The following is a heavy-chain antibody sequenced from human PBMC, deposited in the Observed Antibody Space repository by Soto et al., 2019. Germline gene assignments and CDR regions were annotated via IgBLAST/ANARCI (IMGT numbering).Heavy chain of an antibody. D-gene: IGHD3-10*01. CDR3: ARAGSYGSGSYYNVY. J-gene: IGHJ4*02. CDR1: GGTFSSYA. Sequence: ASVKVSCKASGGTFSSYAISWVRQAPGQGLEWMGGIIPIFGTANYAQKFQGRVTITADESTSTAYMELSSLRSEDTAVYYCARAGSYGSGSYYNVYWGQGTLVTVSS. CDR2: IIPIFGTA. V-gene: IGHV1-69*13.